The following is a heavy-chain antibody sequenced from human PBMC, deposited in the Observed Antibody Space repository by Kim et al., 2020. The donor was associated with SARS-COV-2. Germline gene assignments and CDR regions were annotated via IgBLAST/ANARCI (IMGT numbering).Heavy chain of an antibody. CDR3: ARETRIAAAGTYYYYYGMDV. CDR2: IYYSGST. D-gene: IGHD6-13*01. Sequence: SETLSLTCTVSGGSISSYYWSWIRQPPGKGLEWIGYIYYSGSTNYNPSLKSRVTISVDMSKNQFSLKLSSVTAADTAVYYCARETRIAAAGTYYYYYGMDVWGQGTTVTVSS. V-gene: IGHV4-59*01. CDR1: GGSISSYY. J-gene: IGHJ6*02.